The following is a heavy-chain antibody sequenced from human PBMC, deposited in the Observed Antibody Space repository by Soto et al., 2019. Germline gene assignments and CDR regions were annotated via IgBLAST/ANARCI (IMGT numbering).Heavy chain of an antibody. J-gene: IGHJ3*02. V-gene: IGHV3-23*01. CDR2: ISGSGVSK. CDR1: GFTFSSYA. D-gene: IGHD1-7*01. CDR3: AKYGGNYVARVLERYDAFDI. Sequence: GGPLRLPCAASGFTFSSYALSWVRQPPGKGLEWVSAISGSGVSKYYAASVKGRFTISRSNSKNTLYLQMNSLRAEDTAVYYCAKYGGNYVARVLERYDAFDIWGQGTMVTVSS.